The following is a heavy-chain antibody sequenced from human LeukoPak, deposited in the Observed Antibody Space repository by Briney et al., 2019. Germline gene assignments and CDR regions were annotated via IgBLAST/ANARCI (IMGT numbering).Heavy chain of an antibody. CDR2: TYYRSKWYS. CDR1: GDSVSSNSTA. Sequence: SQTLSLTCAISGDSVSSNSTACNWIRQSPSRGLEWLGRTYYRSKWYSDYAVSVKSRITVNPDTSKNQFSLQLNSVTPEDTAVYYCAREEYYYDSSGYRYWGQGTLVTVSS. D-gene: IGHD3-22*01. V-gene: IGHV6-1*01. CDR3: AREEYYYDSSGYRY. J-gene: IGHJ4*02.